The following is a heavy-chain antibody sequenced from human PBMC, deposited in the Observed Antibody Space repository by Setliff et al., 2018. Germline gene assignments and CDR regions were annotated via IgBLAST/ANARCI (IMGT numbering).Heavy chain of an antibody. J-gene: IGHJ4*02. D-gene: IGHD3-10*01. V-gene: IGHV4-39*01. CDR3: ARHLLVQGTYHFDY. CDR1: GGSISSGSYY. Sequence: SETLSLTCSVSGGSISSGSYYWGWIRQSPGKGLEWIGSMYYSGSTYYNPSLKGRVTLSVDTTKNQSSLKLTSMTAADTAVYFCARHLLVQGTYHFDYWGQGSPVTVSS. CDR2: MYYSGST.